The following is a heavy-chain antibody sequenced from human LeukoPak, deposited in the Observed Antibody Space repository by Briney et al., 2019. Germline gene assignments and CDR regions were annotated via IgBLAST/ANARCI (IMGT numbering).Heavy chain of an antibody. V-gene: IGHV4-39*07. CDR3: ARAYHYYDILTGYPAWFDP. J-gene: IGHJ5*02. CDR2: IYYSGST. Sequence: SETLSLTCTVSGGSISSSSYYWGWIRQPPGKGLEWIGSIYYSGSTYYNPSLKSRVTISVDTSKNQFSLKLSSVTAADTAVYYCARAYHYYDILTGYPAWFDPWGQGTLVTVSS. CDR1: GGSISSSSYY. D-gene: IGHD3-9*01.